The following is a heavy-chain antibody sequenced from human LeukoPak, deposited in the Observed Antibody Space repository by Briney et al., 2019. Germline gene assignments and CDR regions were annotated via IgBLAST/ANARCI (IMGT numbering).Heavy chain of an antibody. D-gene: IGHD6-19*01. J-gene: IGHJ4*02. CDR1: GFTFSSYG. CDR2: IWYDGSNK. CDR3: ARGQAGQTYFDY. Sequence: GRSLRLSCAASGFTFSSYGMHWVRQAPGKGLEWVAVIWYDGSNKYYADSVKGRFTTSRDNSKNTLYLQMNSLRAEDTAVYYCARGQAGQTYFDYWGQGTLVTVSS. V-gene: IGHV3-33*01.